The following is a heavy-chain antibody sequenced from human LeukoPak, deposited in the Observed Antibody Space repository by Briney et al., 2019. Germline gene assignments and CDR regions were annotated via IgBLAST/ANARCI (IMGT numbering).Heavy chain of an antibody. CDR2: IYINGDT. D-gene: IGHD6-13*01. J-gene: IGHJ3*02. V-gene: IGHV4-59*01. CDR3: ARSVYSSTPDDAFDI. CDR1: DDSISSYY. Sequence: SETLSLTCTVSDDSISSYYWSWIRQPPGKVLECIGYIYINGDTNSNPSLKSRVTMSLDTSKKQFSLQLSSVTAADTAVYYCARSVYSSTPDDAFDIWGQGTMVTVSS.